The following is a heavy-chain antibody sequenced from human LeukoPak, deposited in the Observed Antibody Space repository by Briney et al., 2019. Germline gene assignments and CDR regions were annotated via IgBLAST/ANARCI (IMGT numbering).Heavy chain of an antibody. CDR1: GYTFTSYA. CDR3: ARVLDPKYGMDV. CDR2: INAGNGNT. J-gene: IGHJ6*02. V-gene: IGHV1-3*01. Sequence: ASVKDSCKASGYTFTSYAMHWVRQAPGQRLEWMGWINAGNGNTKYSQKFQGRVTITRDTSASTAYMELSSLRSEDTAVYYCARVLDPKYGMDVWGQGTTVTVSS.